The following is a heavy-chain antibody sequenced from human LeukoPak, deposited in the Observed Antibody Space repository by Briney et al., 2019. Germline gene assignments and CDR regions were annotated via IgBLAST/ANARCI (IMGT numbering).Heavy chain of an antibody. CDR3: ARGPQAVAAAWGAFDI. D-gene: IGHD6-19*01. CDR2: ISSSGSTI. Sequence: GGSLRLSCAASGFTFSSYEMNWVRQAPGKGLEWVSYISSSGSTIYYADSVKGRFTISRDNAKNSLYLQMNSLRAEDTAVYYCARGPQAVAAAWGAFDIWGQGTMVTVSS. CDR1: GFTFSSYE. V-gene: IGHV3-48*03. J-gene: IGHJ3*02.